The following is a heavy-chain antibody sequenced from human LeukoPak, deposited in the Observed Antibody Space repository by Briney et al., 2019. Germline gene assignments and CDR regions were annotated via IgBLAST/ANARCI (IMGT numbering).Heavy chain of an antibody. D-gene: IGHD2-2*01. J-gene: IGHJ4*02. CDR1: GFTFSSYG. V-gene: IGHV3-30*03. CDR2: ISYDGSNK. Sequence: PGGSLRLSCAASGFTFSSYGMHWVRQAPGKGLEWVAVISYDGSNKYYADSVKGRFTISRDNSKNTLYLQMNSLRAEDTAVYYCARNPGIGIVVPAAMYFDYWGQGTLVTVSS. CDR3: ARNPGIGIVVPAAMYFDY.